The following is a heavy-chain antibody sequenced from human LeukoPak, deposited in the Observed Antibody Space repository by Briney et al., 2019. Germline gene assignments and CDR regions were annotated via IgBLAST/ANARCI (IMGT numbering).Heavy chain of an antibody. CDR2: INAGNGNT. J-gene: IGHJ6*02. Sequence: ASVKVSCKASGYTFTSYAMHWVRQAPGQRLEWMGWINAGNGNTKYSQKFQGRVTITRDTSASTAYMELSSLRSEDTAVYYCAAGGTWGALNYYYYGMDVWGQGTTVTVSS. D-gene: IGHD1-1*01. CDR3: AAGGTWGALNYYYYGMDV. V-gene: IGHV1-3*01. CDR1: GYTFTSYA.